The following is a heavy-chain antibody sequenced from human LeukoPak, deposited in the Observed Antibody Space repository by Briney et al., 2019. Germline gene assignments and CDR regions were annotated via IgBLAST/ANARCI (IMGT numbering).Heavy chain of an antibody. CDR3: ARVVGDGYSEY. CDR2: IYYSGGT. V-gene: IGHV4-59*01. Sequence: SETLSLTCTVSGGSISSYYWGWIRQPPGKGLEWIGYIYYSGGTNYNPSLKSRVTISIDTSKNQFSLKLTSVTAADTAVYYCARVVGDGYSEYWGQGTLVTVSS. CDR1: GGSISSYY. J-gene: IGHJ4*02. D-gene: IGHD5-24*01.